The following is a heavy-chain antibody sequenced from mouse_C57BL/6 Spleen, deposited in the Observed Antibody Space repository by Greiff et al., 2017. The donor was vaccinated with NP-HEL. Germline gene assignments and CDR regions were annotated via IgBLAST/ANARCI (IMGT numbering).Heavy chain of an antibody. V-gene: IGHV1-9*01. CDR1: GYTFTGYW. Sequence: QVQLQQSGAELMKPGASVKLSCKATGYTFTGYWIEWVKQSPGHGLEWIGEILPGSGSTNCNEKFKGKATFTADTSSNTAYIQLSSLTTEASANYYGARKDSLCFDYWGQGTTLTVSS. CDR2: ILPGSGST. J-gene: IGHJ2*01. CDR3: ARKDSLCFDY.